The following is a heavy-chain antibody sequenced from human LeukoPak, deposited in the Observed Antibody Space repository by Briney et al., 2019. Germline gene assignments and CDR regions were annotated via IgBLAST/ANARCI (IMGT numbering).Heavy chain of an antibody. V-gene: IGHV3-20*04. J-gene: IGHJ6*03. CDR1: GFTFDDHG. D-gene: IGHD3-22*01. CDR3: ARGAGSGYFFYMDV. Sequence: GGSLRLSCAASGFTFDDHGMSWVRQAPGKGLEWVSGINWNAGSIGYADSVKGRFTISRDNAKKFLYLQMNSLRAEDTAVYYCARGAGSGYFFYMDVWGKGTTVTVSS. CDR2: INWNAGSI.